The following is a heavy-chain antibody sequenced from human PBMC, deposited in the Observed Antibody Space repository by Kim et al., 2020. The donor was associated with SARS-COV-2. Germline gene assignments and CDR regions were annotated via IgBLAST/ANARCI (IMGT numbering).Heavy chain of an antibody. Sequence: KSRVAISVHTSKNQFSLKLSSVTAADTAVYYCARHPRSMVRGVKDDWFDPWGQGTLVTVSS. J-gene: IGHJ5*02. V-gene: IGHV4-39*01. D-gene: IGHD3-10*01. CDR3: ARHPRSMVRGVKDDWFDP.